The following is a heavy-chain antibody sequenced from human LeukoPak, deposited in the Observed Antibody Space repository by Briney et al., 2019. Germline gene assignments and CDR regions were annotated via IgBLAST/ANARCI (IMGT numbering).Heavy chain of an antibody. CDR1: GGTFSSYA. D-gene: IGHD5-24*01. CDR2: INPSGGST. Sequence: ASVKVSCKASGGTFSSYAISWVRQAPGQGLEWMGIINPSGGSTSYAQKFQGRLTMTRDTSTRTVYMELSSLRSEDTAVYYCARDSSRGYNNYYFDYWGQGTLVTVSS. J-gene: IGHJ4*02. V-gene: IGHV1-46*01. CDR3: ARDSSRGYNNYYFDY.